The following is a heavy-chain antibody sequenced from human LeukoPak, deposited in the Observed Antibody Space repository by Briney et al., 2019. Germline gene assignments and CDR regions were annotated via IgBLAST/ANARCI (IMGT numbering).Heavy chain of an antibody. CDR2: IYYSGST. CDR1: GGSISSYY. D-gene: IGHD6-13*01. CDR3: ARASVKQQLPSFDY. V-gene: IGHV4-30-4*08. J-gene: IGHJ4*02. Sequence: SETLSLTCTVSGGSISSYYWSWIRQPPGKGLEWIGYIYYSGSTYYSPSLKSRVTISVDTSKNQFSLKLSSVTATDTAVYYCARASVKQQLPSFDYWGQGTLVTVSS.